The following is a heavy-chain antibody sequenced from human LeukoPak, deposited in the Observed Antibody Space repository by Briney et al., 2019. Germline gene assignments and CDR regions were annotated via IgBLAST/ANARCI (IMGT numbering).Heavy chain of an antibody. D-gene: IGHD1-26*01. CDR3: ARDDSLIVGATGFDY. Sequence: SGGSLRLSCAASGFTFGSYAMHWVRQAPGKGLEWVAVISYDGNNKYYADSVKGRFTISRDNSKNTLYLQMNSLRAEDTAVYYCARDDSLIVGATGFDYWGQGTLVTVSS. V-gene: IGHV3-30-3*01. CDR2: ISYDGNNK. J-gene: IGHJ4*02. CDR1: GFTFGSYA.